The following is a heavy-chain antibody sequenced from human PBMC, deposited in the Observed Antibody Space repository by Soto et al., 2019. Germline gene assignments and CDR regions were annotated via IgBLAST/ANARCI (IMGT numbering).Heavy chain of an antibody. D-gene: IGHD6-6*01. CDR2: ISGSGGST. CDR1: GFTFSSYA. V-gene: IGHV3-23*01. Sequence: EVQLLESGGGLVQPGGSLRLSCAASGFTFSSYAMRWVRQAPGKGLEWVSAISGSGGSTYYADSVKGRFTISRDNSKNTLYLQMNSLRAEDTAVYYCAKDRVAARPAKDAFDIWGQGTMVTVSS. CDR3: AKDRVAARPAKDAFDI. J-gene: IGHJ3*02.